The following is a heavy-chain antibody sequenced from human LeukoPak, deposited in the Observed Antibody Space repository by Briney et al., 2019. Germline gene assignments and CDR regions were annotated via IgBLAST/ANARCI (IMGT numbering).Heavy chain of an antibody. J-gene: IGHJ4*02. CDR1: SGSISSGGYY. V-gene: IGHV4-31*03. D-gene: IGHD2-2*01. CDR3: ARVSGGYAVRAADY. CDR2: IYYSGST. Sequence: SQTLSLTCTVSSGSISSGGYYWSWIRQHPGKGLEWIGYIYYSGSTYYNPSLKSRVTISVDTSKNQFSLKLSSVTAAATAVYYCARVSGGYAVRAADYWGQGTLVTVSS.